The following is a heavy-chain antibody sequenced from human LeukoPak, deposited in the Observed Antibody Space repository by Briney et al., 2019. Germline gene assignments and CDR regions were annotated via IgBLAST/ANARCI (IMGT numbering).Heavy chain of an antibody. CDR2: ISAYNGNT. J-gene: IGHJ6*02. CDR1: GYTFTSYG. D-gene: IGHD6-13*01. CDR3: ARGVAAAEDYYYGMDV. Sequence: ASVKVSCKASGYTFTSYGISGVRQAPGQGLEWMGWISAYNGNTNYAQKLQGRVTMTTDTSTSTAYMELRSLRSDDTAVYYCARGVAAAEDYYYGMDVWGQGTTVTVSS. V-gene: IGHV1-18*01.